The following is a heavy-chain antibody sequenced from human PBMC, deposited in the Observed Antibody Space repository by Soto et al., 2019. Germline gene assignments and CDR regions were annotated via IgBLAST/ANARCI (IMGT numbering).Heavy chain of an antibody. CDR1: GFTFSGSA. CDR3: TRREVLDDGMDV. J-gene: IGHJ6*02. CDR2: IRSKANSYAT. Sequence: EVQLVESGGGLVQPGGSLKLSCAASGFTFSGSAMHWVRQASGKGLEWVCRIRSKANSYATAYAASVKGRFTISRDDSKNTAYLQMNSLKTEDTAVYYCTRREVLDDGMDVWGQGTTVTVSS. V-gene: IGHV3-73*02. D-gene: IGHD1-1*01.